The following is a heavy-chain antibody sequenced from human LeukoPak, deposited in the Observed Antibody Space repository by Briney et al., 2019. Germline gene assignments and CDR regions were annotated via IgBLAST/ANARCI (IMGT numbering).Heavy chain of an antibody. D-gene: IGHD3-22*01. J-gene: IGHJ4*02. CDR1: GSSFTSYW. CDR2: IYPGDSDT. V-gene: IGHV5-51*01. Sequence: GESLKISCKGSGSSFTSYWIGWVRQMPGKGLEWMGIIYPGDSDTRYSPSFQGQVTISADKSISTAYLQWSSLKASDNAIYYCARLRSKGYSPLNYWGQGTLVTVSP. CDR3: ARLRSKGYSPLNY.